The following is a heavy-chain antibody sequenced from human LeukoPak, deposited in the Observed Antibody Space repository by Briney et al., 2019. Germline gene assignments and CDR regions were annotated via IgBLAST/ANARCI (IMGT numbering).Heavy chain of an antibody. CDR1: GFTSSSYW. Sequence: GGSLRLSCAASGFTSSSYWMSWVRQAPGKGLEWVANIKPDGSEKQYVDSVRGRFTISRDNARNSLYLRMNSLRAEDTAVYYCAKDHYGGGLWGQGALVTVSS. CDR3: AKDHYGGGL. J-gene: IGHJ4*02. CDR2: IKPDGSEK. V-gene: IGHV3-7*04. D-gene: IGHD4-23*01.